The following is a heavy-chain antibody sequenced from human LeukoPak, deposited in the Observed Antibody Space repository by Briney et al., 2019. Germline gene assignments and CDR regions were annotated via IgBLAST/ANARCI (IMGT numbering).Heavy chain of an antibody. Sequence: GGSLRLSCAASGFTFSSYSMNWVRQAPGKGLEWVSYISSTGSTADSVKGRFTISRDNSKNTLYLQMNSLRAEDTAVYYCARDRRYYGSGSYYLSHGMDVWGQGTTVTVSS. CDR1: GFTFSSYS. V-gene: IGHV3-48*01. D-gene: IGHD3-10*01. CDR2: ISSTGST. J-gene: IGHJ6*02. CDR3: ARDRRYYGSGSYYLSHGMDV.